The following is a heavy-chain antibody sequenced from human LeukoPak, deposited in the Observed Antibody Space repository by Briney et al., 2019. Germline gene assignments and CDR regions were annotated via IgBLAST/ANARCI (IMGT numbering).Heavy chain of an antibody. J-gene: IGHJ4*02. D-gene: IGHD1-26*01. V-gene: IGHV2-5*02. CDR1: GFSVRTSGVG. CDR2: SYWGDEK. Sequence: SGPTLTHPSQPRTLTFTFSGFSVRTSGVGVGWIRQPPEKTLEWLALSYWGDEKRYSTSLQSRLTITQDTPKTQIVLTMTNMDPVDTATYYCACSGRTDPRFDYWGEGTLVTVSS. CDR3: ACSGRTDPRFDY.